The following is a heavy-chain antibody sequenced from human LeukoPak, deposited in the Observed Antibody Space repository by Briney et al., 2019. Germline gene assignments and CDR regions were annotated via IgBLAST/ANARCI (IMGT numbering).Heavy chain of an antibody. CDR3: AKAYSSSWYILDP. CDR1: GLTVSRNY. V-gene: IGHV3-53*05. Sequence: PGGSLRLSCAASGLTVSRNYMSWVRQAPGKGLEWISVIYSGGRTYYADSVKGRFTISRDNAKNSLYLQMNSLRAEDTALYYCAKAYSSSWYILDPWGQGTLVTVSS. J-gene: IGHJ5*02. D-gene: IGHD6-13*01. CDR2: IYSGGRT.